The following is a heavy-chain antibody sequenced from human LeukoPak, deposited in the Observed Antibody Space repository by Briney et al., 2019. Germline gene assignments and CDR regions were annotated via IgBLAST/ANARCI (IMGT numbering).Heavy chain of an antibody. CDR3: AKGVVPAAALNYYYYGMDV. CDR2: ISYGGSNK. V-gene: IGHV3-30*18. J-gene: IGHJ6*02. CDR1: GFTFSSYG. Sequence: PGGSLRLSCAASGFTFSSYGMHWARQAPGKGLEWVAVISYGGSNKYYADSVKGRFTISRDNSKNTLYLQMNSLRAEDTAVYYCAKGVVPAAALNYYYYGMDVWGQGTTVTVSS. D-gene: IGHD2-2*01.